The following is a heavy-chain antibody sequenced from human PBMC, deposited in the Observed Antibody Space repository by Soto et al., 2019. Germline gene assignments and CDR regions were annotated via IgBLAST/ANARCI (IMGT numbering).Heavy chain of an antibody. CDR3: ARGGEQWEGLAY. Sequence: EVQLVESGGGLVQPGGSLRLSCAASGFTFSSYWMHWVRQAPGKGLVWVSRINSDGSSTSYADSVKGRFTISRDNAKNTLDLQMNSLRAEETAVYYCARGGEQWEGLAYWGQGTLVTVSS. V-gene: IGHV3-74*01. D-gene: IGHD1-26*01. CDR2: INSDGSST. J-gene: IGHJ4*02. CDR1: GFTFSSYW.